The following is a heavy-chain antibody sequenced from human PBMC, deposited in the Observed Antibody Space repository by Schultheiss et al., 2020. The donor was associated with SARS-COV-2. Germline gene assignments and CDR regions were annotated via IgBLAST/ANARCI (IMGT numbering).Heavy chain of an antibody. V-gene: IGHV4-39*07. J-gene: IGHJ6*02. CDR3: ARDPYSSSPDRYYYGMDV. Sequence: SETLSLTCTVSGGSISSGSYYWSWIRQPPGKGLEWIGEINHSGSTNYNPSLKSRVTISVDTSKNQFSLKLSSVTAADTAVYYCARDPYSSSPDRYYYGMDVWGQGTTVTVSS. D-gene: IGHD6-13*01. CDR2: INHSGST. CDR1: GGSISSGSYY.